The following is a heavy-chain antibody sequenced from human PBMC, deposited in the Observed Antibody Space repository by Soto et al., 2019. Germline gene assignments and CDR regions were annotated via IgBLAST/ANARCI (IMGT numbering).Heavy chain of an antibody. Sequence: QVQLQESGPGLVKPSQTLSLTCTVSGGSVSNGDYYCTWIRQPPGKGLEWIGYIYYSGTTYYNPSLKSRVTISLDRSKNQFSLTLNSVTAADTAVYYCAAGTDNSSLDYWGQGSLVIVSS. CDR1: GGSVSNGDYY. CDR2: IYYSGTT. V-gene: IGHV4-30-4*01. J-gene: IGHJ4*02. D-gene: IGHD4-4*01. CDR3: AAGTDNSSLDY.